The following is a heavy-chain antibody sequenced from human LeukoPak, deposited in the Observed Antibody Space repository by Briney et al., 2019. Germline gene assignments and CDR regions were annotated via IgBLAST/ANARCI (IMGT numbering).Heavy chain of an antibody. CDR1: GGSFSGYY. J-gene: IGHJ4*02. Sequence: PSETLSLTCAVYGGSFSGYYWSWIRQPPGKGLEWIGEINHSGSTNYNPSLKSRVTISVDTSKNQFSLKLSSVTAADTAVYYCASRPTDYCGGDCYSFDYWGQGTLVTVSS. CDR2: INHSGST. D-gene: IGHD2-21*02. V-gene: IGHV4-34*01. CDR3: ASRPTDYCGGDCYSFDY.